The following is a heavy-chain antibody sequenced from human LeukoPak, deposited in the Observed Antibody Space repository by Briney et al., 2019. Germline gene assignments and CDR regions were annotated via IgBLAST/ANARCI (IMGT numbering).Heavy chain of an antibody. D-gene: IGHD3-10*01. CDR2: ILTSGTT. CDR3: ARLRVSGSYLYYFDY. J-gene: IGHJ4*02. Sequence: SETLFLTCTVSNGSISSYHWSWVRQPPGKGLEWIGYILTSGTTNYNPSLKSRLTISVDTSKNRFTLELSSVTAADTAVYYCARLRVSGSYLYYFDYWGQGTLVTVSS. CDR1: NGSISSYH. V-gene: IGHV4-4*09.